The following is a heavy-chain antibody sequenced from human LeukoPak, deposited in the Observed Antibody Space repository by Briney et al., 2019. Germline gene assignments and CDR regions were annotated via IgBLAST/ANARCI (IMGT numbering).Heavy chain of an antibody. CDR2: ISYDGSNK. Sequence: GVSLRLFCAASGFTFRSYAIHWVRQAPGKGLEGVAVISYDGSNKYYADSVKGRFTNPRDNSKYTLYLQMNSLRAADTAVYYCARETGSSVGSTDVDYWGQRTIVTAAS. J-gene: IGHJ4*02. V-gene: IGHV3-30-3*01. CDR3: ARETGSSVGSTDVDY. D-gene: IGHD6-6*01. CDR1: GFTFRSYA.